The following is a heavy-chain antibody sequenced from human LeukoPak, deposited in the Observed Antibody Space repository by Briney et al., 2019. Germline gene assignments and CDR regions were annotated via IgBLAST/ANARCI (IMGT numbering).Heavy chain of an antibody. CDR2: ISGGSTYI. CDR1: GFIFTNYN. D-gene: IGHD1-1*01. J-gene: IGHJ4*02. CDR3: VRDVEL. V-gene: IGHV3-21*01. Sequence: PGGSLRLSCAASGFIFTNYNLNWVRQAPGKGLEWISSISGGSTYIYYADSVRGRFTISRDNAKNSVFLEMSSLRVEDTAVYYCVRDVELWGQGTLVTVSS.